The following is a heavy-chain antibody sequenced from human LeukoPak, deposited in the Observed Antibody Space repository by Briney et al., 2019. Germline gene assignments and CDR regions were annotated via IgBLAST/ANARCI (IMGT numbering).Heavy chain of an antibody. D-gene: IGHD3-22*01. V-gene: IGHV5-51*01. Sequence: GASLKISCKGSGYSFTNNWIGWVRQMPGKGLEWMGIIYPGDSDTRYSPSFQGQVTISADKSISTAYLQWSSLKASDTAMYYCARLNYYHSSGYRLFDYWGQGTLVTVSS. CDR2: IYPGDSDT. CDR3: ARLNYYHSSGYRLFDY. J-gene: IGHJ4*02. CDR1: GYSFTNNW.